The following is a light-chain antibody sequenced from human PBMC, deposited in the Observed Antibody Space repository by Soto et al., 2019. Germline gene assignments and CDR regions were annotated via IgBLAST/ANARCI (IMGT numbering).Light chain of an antibody. V-gene: IGKV3-11*01. CDR3: QQRDNWPLT. CDR2: DAS. J-gene: IGKJ4*01. CDR1: QSVSSY. Sequence: VMTQSPLSLPVTLGHPATLSCRASQSVSSYLAWYQQKAGQAPRLLIYDASNRAPGIPARFSGSGSGTDFTLTISRLEPEDFAVYYCQQRDNWPLTFGGGTKVDI.